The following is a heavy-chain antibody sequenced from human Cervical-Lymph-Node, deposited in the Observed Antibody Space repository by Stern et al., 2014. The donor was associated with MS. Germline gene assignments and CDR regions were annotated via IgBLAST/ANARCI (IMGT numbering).Heavy chain of an antibody. CDR1: GFTFSSYG. V-gene: IGHV3-30*18. CDR2: ISYDGSNK. J-gene: IGHJ4*02. CDR3: AKDSGYSYGLGGFDY. D-gene: IGHD5-18*01. Sequence: VQLVESGGGVVQPGRSLRLSCAASGFTFSSYGMHWVRQAPGKGLEWVAVISYDGSNKYYADSVKGRFTISRDNSKNTLYLQMNSLRAEDTAVYYCAKDSGYSYGLGGFDYWGQGTLVTVSS.